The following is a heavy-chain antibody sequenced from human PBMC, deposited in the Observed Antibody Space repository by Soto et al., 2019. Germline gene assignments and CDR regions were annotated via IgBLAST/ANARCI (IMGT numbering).Heavy chain of an antibody. V-gene: IGHV1-69*13. CDR2: IIPIFGTA. CDR1: GGTFSSYA. J-gene: IGHJ4*02. D-gene: IGHD3-9*01. CDR3: ARTPSGVLRYFDWLRGTYYFDY. Sequence: ASVKVSCKASGGTFSSYAISWVRQAPGQGLGWMGGIIPIFGTANYAQKFQGRVTITADESTSTAYMELSSLRSEGTAVYYCARTPSGVLRYFDWLRGTYYFDYWGQGTLVTVSS.